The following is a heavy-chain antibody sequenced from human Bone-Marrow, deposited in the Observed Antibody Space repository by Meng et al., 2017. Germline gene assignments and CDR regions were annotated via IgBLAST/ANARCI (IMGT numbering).Heavy chain of an antibody. CDR1: GGSISSGGYY. V-gene: IGHV4-31*03. J-gene: IGHJ1*01. Sequence: VQLHESGPGLVKPSQTLSLTCTVSGGSISSGGYYWSWIRQHPGKGLEWIGYIYYSGSTYYNPSLKSRVTISVDTSKNQFSLKLSSVTAADTAVYYCARGPLSAAGTMGCFQHWGQGTLVTVSS. CDR3: ARGPLSAAGTMGCFQH. CDR2: IYYSGST. D-gene: IGHD6-13*01.